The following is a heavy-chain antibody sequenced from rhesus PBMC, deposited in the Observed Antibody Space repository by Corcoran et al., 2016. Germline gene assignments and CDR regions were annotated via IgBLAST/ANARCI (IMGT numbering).Heavy chain of an antibody. CDR2: IYGISGNP. Sequence: QVQLQESGPGLVKPSETLSLTCAVSGGSISSGYGWSWIRQPPGKGLEWIGYIYGISGNPYYNPTHKSRGTISKETAKNQVSLKLSCVTAADTAVYDCARGHNWNYGAFDFWGQGLRVTVSS. CDR1: GGSISSGYG. V-gene: IGHV4S7*01. CDR3: ARGHNWNYGAFDF. J-gene: IGHJ3*01. D-gene: IGHD1-26*01.